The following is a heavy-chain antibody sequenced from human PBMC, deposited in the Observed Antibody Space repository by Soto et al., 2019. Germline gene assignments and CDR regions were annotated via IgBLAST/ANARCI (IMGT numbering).Heavy chain of an antibody. CDR1: GFTFSSYA. CDR2: ISGSGGST. J-gene: IGHJ3*02. CDR3: ARERGRDYGDSKAFDI. V-gene: IGHV3-23*01. Sequence: GGSLRLSCAASGFTFSSYAMSWVRQAPGKGLEWVSAISGSGGSTYYADSVKGRFTISRDNSKNTLYLQMNSLRAEDTAVYYCARERGRDYGDSKAFDIWCQGTMVTVSS. D-gene: IGHD4-17*01.